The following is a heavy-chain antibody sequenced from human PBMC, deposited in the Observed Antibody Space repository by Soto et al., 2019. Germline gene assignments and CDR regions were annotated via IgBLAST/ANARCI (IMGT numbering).Heavy chain of an antibody. CDR2: ISSSSSYI. CDR1: GFTFSSYS. V-gene: IGHV3-21*01. Sequence: GGSLRLSCAASGFTFSSYSMNWVRQAPGKGLEWVSSISSSSSYIYYADSVKGRFTISRDNAKNSLYLQMNSLRAEDTAVYYCARDPPRYNWNYDAFDIWGQGTMVTVSS. J-gene: IGHJ3*02. D-gene: IGHD1-1*01. CDR3: ARDPPRYNWNYDAFDI.